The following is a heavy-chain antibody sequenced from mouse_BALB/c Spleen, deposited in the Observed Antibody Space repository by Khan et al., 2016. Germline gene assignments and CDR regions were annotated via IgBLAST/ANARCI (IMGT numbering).Heavy chain of an antibody. J-gene: IGHJ2*01. Sequence: EVKLLESGPSLVKPSQTLSLTCSVTGDSITSGYWNWIRKFPGNKLEYMGYINYSGSTYYNPSLKSRISITRDTSTNQDYLQLNAVTTEDTATYYCARYDGYYFDYWGQGTTLTVSS. CDR1: GDSITSGY. CDR2: INYSGST. D-gene: IGHD2-3*01. V-gene: IGHV3-8*02. CDR3: ARYDGYYFDY.